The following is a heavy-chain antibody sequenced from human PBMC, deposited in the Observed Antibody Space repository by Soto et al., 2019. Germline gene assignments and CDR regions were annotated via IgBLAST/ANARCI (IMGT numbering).Heavy chain of an antibody. CDR3: ARDRDATIGNYFDF. Sequence: SETLSLTCTVSGASVSSASYYWSWIRQPPGKGLEWIGYIYYSGRTDYNPSLKSRVTISLDTSKNQFSLQLDSVTPDDTAVYYCARDRDATIGNYFDFWGQGTLVTV. CDR2: IYYSGRT. CDR1: GASVSSASYY. V-gene: IGHV4-61*01. J-gene: IGHJ4*02. D-gene: IGHD1-1*01.